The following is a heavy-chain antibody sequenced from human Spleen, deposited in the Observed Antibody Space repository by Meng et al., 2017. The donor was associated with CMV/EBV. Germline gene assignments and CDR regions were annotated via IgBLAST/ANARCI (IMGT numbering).Heavy chain of an antibody. CDR1: GYTFTSYG. V-gene: IGHV1-18*01. Sequence: ASVKVSCKASGYTFTSYGISWVRQAPGQGLEWMGWISAYNGNTNYAQKLQGRVSMTTDTSTSTAYMELRSLRSDDTAVYSCARGAGIAVAGTLGYWGQGTLVTVSS. CDR3: ARGAGIAVAGTLGY. J-gene: IGHJ4*02. D-gene: IGHD6-19*01. CDR2: ISAYNGNT.